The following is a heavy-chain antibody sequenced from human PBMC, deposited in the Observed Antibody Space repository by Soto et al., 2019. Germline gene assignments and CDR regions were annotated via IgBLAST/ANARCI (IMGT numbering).Heavy chain of an antibody. J-gene: IGHJ2*01. Sequence: QVQLMESGGGVVQPGRSLRLSCAASGFTFNTYAMHWVRQAPGKGLEWVAVITPDGTEQYYADSVKGRFTISRDNSKYTLYLQMNSLGLEDMSIYHCAKRGILGAHGMAYFDLWCRGTLVTVSS. CDR1: GFTFNTYA. CDR2: ITPDGTEQ. D-gene: IGHD1-26*01. V-gene: IGHV3-30*18. CDR3: AKRGILGAHGMAYFDL.